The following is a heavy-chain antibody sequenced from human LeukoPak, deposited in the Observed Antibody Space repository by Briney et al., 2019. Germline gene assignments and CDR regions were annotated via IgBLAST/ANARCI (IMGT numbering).Heavy chain of an antibody. D-gene: IGHD3-3*01. Sequence: GGSLRLSCAASGFTFSSYGMHWVRQAPGKGLEWVAFIRYDGSNKYYADSVRGRFTISRGNSKNTLYLQMNGLRAEDTAVYYCTTIGLGNRVVIIWAAFDIWGQGTMVTVSS. J-gene: IGHJ3*02. CDR1: GFTFSSYG. CDR3: TTIGLGNRVVIIWAAFDI. V-gene: IGHV3-30*02. CDR2: IRYDGSNK.